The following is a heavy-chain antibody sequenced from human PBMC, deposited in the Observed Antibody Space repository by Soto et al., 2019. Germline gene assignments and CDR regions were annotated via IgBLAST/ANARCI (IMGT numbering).Heavy chain of an antibody. CDR3: ARDRPIFGVVIIRFYYYYYMDV. CDR1: GFTFSSYS. D-gene: IGHD3-3*01. V-gene: IGHV3-48*01. CDR2: ISSSSSTI. J-gene: IGHJ6*03. Sequence: GGSLRLSCAASGFTFSSYSMNWVRQAPGKGLEWVSYISSSSSTIYYADSVKGRFTISRDNAKNSLYLQMNSLRAEDTAVYYCARDRPIFGVVIIRFYYYYYMDVWGKGTTVTVSS.